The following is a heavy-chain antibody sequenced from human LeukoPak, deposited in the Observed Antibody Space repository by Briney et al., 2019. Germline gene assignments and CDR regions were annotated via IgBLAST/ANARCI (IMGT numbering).Heavy chain of an antibody. CDR2: ISSSGSTI. CDR3: ARDRGGGPRDAFDI. Sequence: GGSLRLSCAVSGFTFSSYEMNWVRQAPGKGLEWVSYISSSGSTIYYADSVKGRFTISRDNAKNSLYLQMNSLRAEDTAVYYCARDRGGGPRDAFDIWGQGTMVTVSS. D-gene: IGHD3-10*01. CDR1: GFTFSSYE. J-gene: IGHJ3*02. V-gene: IGHV3-48*03.